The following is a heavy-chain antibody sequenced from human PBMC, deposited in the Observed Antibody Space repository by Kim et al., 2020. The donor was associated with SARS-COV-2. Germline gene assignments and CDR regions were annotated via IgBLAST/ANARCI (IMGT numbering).Heavy chain of an antibody. Sequence: GGSLRLSCAASGFMFSSYAMTWVRQAPGKGLEWVSTITGSGAGTYYADSVKGRFSISRDNSQNTLYLQMNSLRDEATAVYYCTKHRGTAVVRLSSGQGTLVTVSS. V-gene: IGHV3-23*01. J-gene: IGHJ5*02. CDR2: ITGSGAGT. CDR3: TKHRGTAVVRLS. CDR1: GFMFSSYA. D-gene: IGHD6-25*01.